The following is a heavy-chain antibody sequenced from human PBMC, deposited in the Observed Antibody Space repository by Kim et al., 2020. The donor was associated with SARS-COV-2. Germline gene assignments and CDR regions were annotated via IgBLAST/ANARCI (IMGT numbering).Heavy chain of an antibody. CDR1: GFTFSSYA. J-gene: IGHJ6*02. CDR2: ISGSGGST. V-gene: IGHV3-23*01. Sequence: GGSLRLSCAASGFTFSSYAMSWVRQAPGKGLEWVSAISGSGGSTYYADSVKGRFTISRDNSKNKLYLQMNSLRAEDTAVYYCAKGCREYYYYGMDVWGQGTTVTVSS. D-gene: IGHD1-26*01. CDR3: AKGCREYYYYGMDV.